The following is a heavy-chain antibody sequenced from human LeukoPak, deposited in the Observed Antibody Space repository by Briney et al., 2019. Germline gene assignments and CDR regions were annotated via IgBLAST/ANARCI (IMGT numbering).Heavy chain of an antibody. CDR2: MNPNSGNT. D-gene: IGHD3-10*01. CDR1: GYTFTSYD. CDR3: ARRSSHLWFGEFSHMDV. V-gene: IGHV1-8*02. Sequence: GASVKVSCKASGYTFTSYDINWVRQATGQGLEWMGWMNPNSGNTGYAQKFQGRVTMTRNTSISTAYMELSSLRSEDTAVYYCARRSSHLWFGEFSHMDVWGKGTTVTISS. J-gene: IGHJ6*03.